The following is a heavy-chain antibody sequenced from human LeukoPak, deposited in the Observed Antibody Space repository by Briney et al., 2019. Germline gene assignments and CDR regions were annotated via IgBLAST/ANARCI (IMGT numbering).Heavy chain of an antibody. Sequence: SETLSLTCTVSGGSMGGHYWSWIRQPPGKGLQWMGFILYSGSTNYNPSLESRVTISVDTSKKQFSLELRSVTAADTAVYYCARDRLDWGQGTLVTVSS. V-gene: IGHV4-59*11. J-gene: IGHJ4*02. CDR1: GGSMGGHY. CDR3: ARDRLD. CDR2: ILYSGST.